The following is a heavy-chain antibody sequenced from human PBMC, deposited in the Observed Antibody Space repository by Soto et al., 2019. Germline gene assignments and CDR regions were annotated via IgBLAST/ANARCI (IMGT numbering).Heavy chain of an antibody. CDR2: SYYSGST. D-gene: IGHD3-3*02. CDR1: VGSSSSYY. CDR3: ARIGFLDRYYYYYGMDV. V-gene: IGHV4-59*01. J-gene: IGHJ6*02. Sequence: SQTLSLTWTVSVGSSSSYYWSWTRQPPGKGLEWIGYSYYSGSTNYNASLKSRVTISVDTSKNQFSLKLSSVTAADTAVYYCARIGFLDRYYYYYGMDVWGQGTTVTVSS.